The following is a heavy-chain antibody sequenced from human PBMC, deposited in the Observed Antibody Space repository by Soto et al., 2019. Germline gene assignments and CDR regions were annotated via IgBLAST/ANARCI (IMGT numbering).Heavy chain of an antibody. D-gene: IGHD3-16*01. CDR3: ARDPYDYVWGSLSYYYYGMDV. Sequence: QVQLVQSGAEVKKPGASVKVSCKASGYTITSYGISWVRQAPGQGLEWMGWISAYNGNTNYAQKLQGRVTMTTDTSTSTAYMELRSLRSDDTAVYYCARDPYDYVWGSLSYYYYGMDVWGQGTTVTVSS. CDR2: ISAYNGNT. J-gene: IGHJ6*02. CDR1: GYTITSYG. V-gene: IGHV1-18*01.